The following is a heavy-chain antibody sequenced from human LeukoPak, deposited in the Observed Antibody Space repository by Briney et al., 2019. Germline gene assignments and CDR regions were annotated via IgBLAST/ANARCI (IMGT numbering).Heavy chain of an antibody. CDR2: ISWNSGSI. D-gene: IGHD6-19*01. CDR3: ARDKSSGWTRPNLFDY. Sequence: PGGSLRLSCAASGFTFDDYAMHWVRQAPGKGLEWVSGISWNSGSIGYADSVKGRFTISRDNAKNSLYLQMNSLRAEDTAVYYCARDKSSGWTRPNLFDYWGQGTLVTVSS. J-gene: IGHJ4*02. V-gene: IGHV3-9*01. CDR1: GFTFDDYA.